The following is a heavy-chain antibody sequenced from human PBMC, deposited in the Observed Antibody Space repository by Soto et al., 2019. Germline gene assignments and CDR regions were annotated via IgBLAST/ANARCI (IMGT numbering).Heavy chain of an antibody. J-gene: IGHJ5*02. CDR3: AGHGGQWLNWFDP. Sequence: GGSLRLSCAASGFTFSSYDMNWVRQAPGKGLEWVSYISSSSSTIYYADSVKGRFTISRDNAKNSLYLQMNSLRAEDTAVYYSAGHGGQWLNWFDPWGQGILVTVSS. D-gene: IGHD6-19*01. CDR1: GFTFSSYD. V-gene: IGHV3-48*01. CDR2: ISSSSSTI.